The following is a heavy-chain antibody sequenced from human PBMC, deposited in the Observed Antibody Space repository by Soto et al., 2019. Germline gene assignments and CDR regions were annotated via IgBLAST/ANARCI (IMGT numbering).Heavy chain of an antibody. V-gene: IGHV1-69*02. J-gene: IGHJ4*02. CDR2: VIPILAMS. CDR1: GGTFSSYT. D-gene: IGHD3-10*01. Sequence: QVKLVQSGAEVRKPGSSVKVSCTASGGTFSSYTINWVRQAPGQGPEWMGRVIPILAMSNYAQKFQGRVTITPDQSTSTAYTYLSSLRSEDTALSYCATNYGSGSTHFDYWGQGTLVTVSS. CDR3: ATNYGSGSTHFDY.